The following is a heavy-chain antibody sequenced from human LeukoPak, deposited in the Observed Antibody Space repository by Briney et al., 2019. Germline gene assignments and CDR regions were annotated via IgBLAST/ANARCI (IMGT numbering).Heavy chain of an antibody. D-gene: IGHD2-15*01. J-gene: IGHJ4*02. CDR3: ARVDIVVVVAATSPARFDY. CDR2: IYYSGST. CDR1: GGSISSGGYY. V-gene: IGHV4-31*03. Sequence: SETLSLTCTVSGGSISSGGYYRSWIRQHPGKGLEWIGYIYYSGSTYYNPSLKSRVTISVDTSKNQFSLKLSSVTAADTAVYYCARVDIVVVVAATSPARFDYWGPGTLVTVSS.